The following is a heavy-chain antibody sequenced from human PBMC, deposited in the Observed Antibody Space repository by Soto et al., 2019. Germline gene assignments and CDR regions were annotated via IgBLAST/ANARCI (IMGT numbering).Heavy chain of an antibody. CDR3: ARFSSGWYDFDY. CDR1: GYTFTSYA. CDR2: ISAYNGNT. J-gene: IGHJ4*02. D-gene: IGHD6-19*01. Sequence: ASVKVSCKASGYTFTSYAMHWVRQAPGQRLEWMGWISAYNGNTNYAQKLQGRVTMTTDTSTSTAYMELRSLRSDDTAVYYCARFSSGWYDFDYWGQGTLVTVSS. V-gene: IGHV1-18*01.